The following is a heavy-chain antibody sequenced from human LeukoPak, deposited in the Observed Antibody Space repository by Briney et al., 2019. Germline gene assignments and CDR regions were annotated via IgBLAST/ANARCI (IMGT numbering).Heavy chain of an antibody. CDR3: ARTGNYYDSSGYYY. J-gene: IGHJ4*02. CDR1: GYTFTSYG. Sequence: ASVKVSCKASGYTFTSYGISWVRQAPGQGLEWMGWISAYNGNTNYAQELQGRVTMTTDTSTSTAYMELRSLRSDDTAVYYCARTGNYYDSSGYYYWGQGTLVTVSS. CDR2: ISAYNGNT. D-gene: IGHD3-22*01. V-gene: IGHV1-18*01.